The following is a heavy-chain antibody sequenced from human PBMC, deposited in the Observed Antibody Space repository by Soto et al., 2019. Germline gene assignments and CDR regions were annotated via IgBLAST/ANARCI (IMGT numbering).Heavy chain of an antibody. V-gene: IGHV1-69*13. CDR1: GGTFSSYA. CDR3: ARDQSTIFGVVIEYYYYGMDV. Sequence: ASVKVSCKASGGTFSSYAISWVRQAPGQGLEWMGGIIPIFGTANYAQKFQGRVTITADESTSTAYMELSSLRSEEKAVYYCARDQSTIFGVVIEYYYYGMDVWGPGTTLPVYS. CDR2: IIPIFGTA. D-gene: IGHD3-3*01. J-gene: IGHJ6*02.